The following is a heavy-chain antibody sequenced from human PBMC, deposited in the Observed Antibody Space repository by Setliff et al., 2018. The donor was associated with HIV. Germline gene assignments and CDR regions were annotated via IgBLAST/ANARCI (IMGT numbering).Heavy chain of an antibody. Sequence: PGGSLRLSCAASGFTVSNYWMSWVRQAPGKGLEWVANINQDGSEKYYVDSVKGRFTISRDNAKNSLYLEMNSLRAEDTDVYYCARDPSARAAAGGGIYYYYYMDVWGKGTTVTVSS. J-gene: IGHJ6*03. D-gene: IGHD6-13*01. V-gene: IGHV3-7*03. CDR3: ARDPSARAAAGGGIYYYYYMDV. CDR1: GFTVSNYW. CDR2: INQDGSEK.